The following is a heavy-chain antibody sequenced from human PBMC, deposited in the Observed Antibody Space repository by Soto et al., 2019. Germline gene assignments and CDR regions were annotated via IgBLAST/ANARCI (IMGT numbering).Heavy chain of an antibody. D-gene: IGHD3-3*01. Sequence: QVQLVESGGGVVQPGRSLRLSCAASGFTFSSYGMHWVRQAPGKGLEWVAVIWYDGSNKYYADSVKGRFTISRDNSKNTLYLQMNSLRAEDTAVYYCARDRDYDFWNYYYGMDVWGQGTTVTVSS. V-gene: IGHV3-33*01. CDR1: GFTFSSYG. CDR2: IWYDGSNK. J-gene: IGHJ6*02. CDR3: ARDRDYDFWNYYYGMDV.